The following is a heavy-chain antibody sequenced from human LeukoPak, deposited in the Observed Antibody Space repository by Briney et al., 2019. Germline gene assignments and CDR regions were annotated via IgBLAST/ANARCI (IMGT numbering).Heavy chain of an antibody. CDR2: ISGSGGST. Sequence: PGGSLRLSCAASGFTFSSYAMSWVRQAPGKGLEWVSAISGSGGSTYYADSVKGRFTISRDNSKNTLYLQMNSLRAEDTAVYYCAKDYGYDSSGYPHDAFDIWGQGTMVTVSS. D-gene: IGHD3-22*01. CDR3: AKDYGYDSSGYPHDAFDI. J-gene: IGHJ3*02. CDR1: GFTFSSYA. V-gene: IGHV3-23*01.